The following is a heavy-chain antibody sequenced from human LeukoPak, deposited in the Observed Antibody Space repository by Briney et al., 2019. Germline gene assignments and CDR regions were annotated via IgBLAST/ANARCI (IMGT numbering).Heavy chain of an antibody. J-gene: IGHJ4*02. CDR2: IYYSGST. D-gene: IGHD5-24*01. Sequence: SETLSLTCTVSGGSISSSSYYWGWIRQPPGTGLEWIGSIYYSGSTYYNPSLKSRVTISVDTSKNQFSLKLSSVTAADTAVYYCARDGYNSNFDYWGQGTLVTVSS. V-gene: IGHV4-39*07. CDR3: ARDGYNSNFDY. CDR1: GGSISSSSYY.